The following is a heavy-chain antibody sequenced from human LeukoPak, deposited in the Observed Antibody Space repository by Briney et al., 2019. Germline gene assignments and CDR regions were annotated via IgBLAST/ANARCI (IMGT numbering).Heavy chain of an antibody. CDR1: GGSFSGYY. D-gene: IGHD6-6*01. J-gene: IGHJ4*02. CDR2: INHSGST. CDR3: AREGWYSSSY. V-gene: IGHV4-34*01. Sequence: PSETLSLTCAVYGGSFSGYYWSWIRQPPGKGLEWIGEINHSGSTNYNPSLKSRVTISVDTSKNQFSLKLSSVTAADTAVYYCAREGWYSSSYWGQGTLVTVSS.